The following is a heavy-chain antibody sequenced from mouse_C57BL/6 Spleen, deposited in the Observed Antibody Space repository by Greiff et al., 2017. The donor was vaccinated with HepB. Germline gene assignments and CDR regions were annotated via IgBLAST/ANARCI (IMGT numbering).Heavy chain of an antibody. Sequence: VHLQQSGAELVRPGASVTLSCKASGYTFTDYEMHWVKQTPVHGLEWIGAIDPETGGTAYNQKFKGKAILTADKSSSTAYMELRSLTSEDSAVYYSFYYDYEGFAYWGQGTLVTVSA. D-gene: IGHD2-4*01. CDR2: IDPETGGT. CDR3: FYYDYEGFAY. CDR1: GYTFTDYE. J-gene: IGHJ3*01. V-gene: IGHV1-15*01.